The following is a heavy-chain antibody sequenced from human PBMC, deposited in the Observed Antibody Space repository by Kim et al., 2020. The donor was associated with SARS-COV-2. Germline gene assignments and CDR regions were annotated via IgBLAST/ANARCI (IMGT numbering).Heavy chain of an antibody. J-gene: IGHJ4*02. D-gene: IGHD6-6*01. V-gene: IGHV3-23*01. CDR2: ISGSGGST. CDR1: GFTFSSYA. CDR3: AKSIGAYSSSSPDY. Sequence: GGSLRLSCAASGFTFSSYAMSWVRQAPGKGLEWVSDISGSGGSTYYADSVKGRFTISRDNSKNTLYLQMNSLRAEDTAVYYCAKSIGAYSSSSPDYWGQGTLVTVSS.